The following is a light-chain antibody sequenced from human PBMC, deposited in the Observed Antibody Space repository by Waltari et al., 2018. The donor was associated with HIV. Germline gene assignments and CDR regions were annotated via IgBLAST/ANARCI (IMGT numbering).Light chain of an antibody. CDR3: HQYVDYSTYS. CDR2: MAS. V-gene: IGKV1-5*03. J-gene: IGKJ2*03. CDR1: QNIDNW. Sequence: DIQMTQSPVTLSASVGDRVNITCRASQNIDNWLAWYQQKPGKAPKLLIYMASHLDSMVPSRFSGGGSGTEFVLSINSLQPDDSATYFCHQYVDYSTYSFGQGTKVEI.